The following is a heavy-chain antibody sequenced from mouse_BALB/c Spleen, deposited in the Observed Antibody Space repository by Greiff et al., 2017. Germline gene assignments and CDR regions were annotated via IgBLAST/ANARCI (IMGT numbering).Heavy chain of an antibody. CDR1: GFSLTSYG. CDR2: IWAGGST. J-gene: IGHJ4*01. D-gene: IGHD2-1*01. Sequence: VQRVESGPGLVAPSQSLSITCTVSGFSLTSYGVHWVRQPPGKGLEWLGVIWAGGSTNYNSALMSRLSISKDNSKSQVFLKMNSLQTDDTAMYYCARGYYGNEDAMDYWGQGTSVTVSS. CDR3: ARGYYGNEDAMDY. V-gene: IGHV2-9*02.